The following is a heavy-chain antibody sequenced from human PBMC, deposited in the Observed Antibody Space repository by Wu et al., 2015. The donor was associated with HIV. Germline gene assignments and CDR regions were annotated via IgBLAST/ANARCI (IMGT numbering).Heavy chain of an antibody. Sequence: QVQLVQSGAEVKKPGASVKVSCKASGYTFTSFDISWVRQAPGQGPEWMGWISAYNGNTNYAQKIQGRVTMTTDTSTSTAYMELRSLRSDDTAVYYXARFLNYYDSSRYYYYMDVWGKGTTVTVSS. V-gene: IGHV1-18*01. D-gene: IGHD3-22*01. CDR1: GYTFTSFD. CDR3: ARFLNYYDSSRYYYYMDV. CDR2: ISAYNGNT. J-gene: IGHJ6*03.